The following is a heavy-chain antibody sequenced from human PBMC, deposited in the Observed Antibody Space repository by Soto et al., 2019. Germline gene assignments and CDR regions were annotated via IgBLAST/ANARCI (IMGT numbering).Heavy chain of an antibody. D-gene: IGHD3-9*01. Sequence: QVQLQESGPRLVKPSGTLSLTCVITNASISSSNWWSWVRQPPGKGLEWIGEIYHTGRTNYNPSLKSRVTMSIDKSNNRFSLRLTSLTAADTAVYYCERDEAHYDILTGSSLGRAFDIWGQGTMVTVSS. J-gene: IGHJ3*02. CDR2: IYHTGRT. CDR3: ERDEAHYDILTGSSLGRAFDI. V-gene: IGHV4-4*02. CDR1: NASISSSNW.